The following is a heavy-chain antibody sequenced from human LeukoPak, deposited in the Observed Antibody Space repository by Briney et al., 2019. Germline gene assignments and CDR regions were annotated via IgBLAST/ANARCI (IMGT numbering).Heavy chain of an antibody. V-gene: IGHV6-1*01. CDR1: GDSVSSNSAA. CDR2: TYYRSKWYN. CDR3: ARVVSMVRGVGYGMDV. D-gene: IGHD3-10*01. J-gene: IGHJ6*02. Sequence: SQTLSLTCAISGDSVSSNSAAWNWIRQSPSSGLEWLGRTYYRSKWYNDYAVSVKSRITINPDTSKNQFSLQLNSVTPEDTAVYYCARVVSMVRGVGYGMDVWGQGTTVTVSS.